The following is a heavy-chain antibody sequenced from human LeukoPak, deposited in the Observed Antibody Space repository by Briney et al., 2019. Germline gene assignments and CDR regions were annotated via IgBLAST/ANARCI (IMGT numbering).Heavy chain of an antibody. V-gene: IGHV3-30*18. J-gene: IGHJ4*02. CDR3: AKRVAYGSSWYYFDY. Sequence: GGSLRLSCAASGFTFSAYGMHWVRQAPGKGLEWVAVISYDGNTKYYADSVKGRFTISRDNSKDTPYLQMNSLRAEDTAVYYCAKRVAYGSSWYYFDYWGQGTLVTVSS. CDR2: ISYDGNTK. D-gene: IGHD6-13*01. CDR1: GFTFSAYG.